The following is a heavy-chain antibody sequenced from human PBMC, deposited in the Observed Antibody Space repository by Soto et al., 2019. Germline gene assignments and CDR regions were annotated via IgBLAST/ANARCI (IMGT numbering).Heavy chain of an antibody. D-gene: IGHD3-22*01. V-gene: IGHV3-23*01. CDR3: ARPLVDDLGYHSRTFDY. Sequence: EVQLLDSGGGLVQPGGSLRLACAGSGYSFSNFPMSWVRQAPGKGLEWVSATTGRVDLTYYADSVRGRFTITRDNSKNTLYLQMTSLRAEDTAVYYCARPLVDDLGYHSRTFDYWGQGTPVTLSS. CDR1: GYSFSNFP. J-gene: IGHJ4*02. CDR2: TTGRVDLT.